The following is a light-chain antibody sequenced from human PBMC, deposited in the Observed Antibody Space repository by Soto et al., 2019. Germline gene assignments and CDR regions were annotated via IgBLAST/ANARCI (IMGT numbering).Light chain of an antibody. Sequence: DIPMTQSPSSLSASVGDRVTITCQASHDISNYLNWYQQKPEKAPKLLIYDASNLETGVSSRFSGSGSGTDFTFTISSLQPEDIATYYCQQYDNLPFTFGPGTTVDIK. CDR2: DAS. V-gene: IGKV1-33*01. CDR1: HDISNY. CDR3: QQYDNLPFT. J-gene: IGKJ3*01.